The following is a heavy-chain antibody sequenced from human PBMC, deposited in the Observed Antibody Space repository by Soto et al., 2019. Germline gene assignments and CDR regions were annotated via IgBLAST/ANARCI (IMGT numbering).Heavy chain of an antibody. Sequence: GGSLRLSCAASGFTFSSYGMHLVRQAPGKGLEWVAVISYDGSNKYYADSVKGRFTISRDNSKNTLYLQMNSLRAEDTAVYYCAKEEAELRPYYYYGMDVWGQGTTVTVSS. CDR1: GFTFSSYG. V-gene: IGHV3-30*18. J-gene: IGHJ6*02. CDR3: AKEEAELRPYYYYGMDV. D-gene: IGHD1-7*01. CDR2: ISYDGSNK.